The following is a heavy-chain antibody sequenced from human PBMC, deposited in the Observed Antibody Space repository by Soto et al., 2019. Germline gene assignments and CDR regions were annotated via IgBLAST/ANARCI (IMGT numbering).Heavy chain of an antibody. CDR3: AREVVSQAYYYYYYGMDV. CDR2: INPSGGST. V-gene: IGHV1-46*01. J-gene: IGHJ6*02. CDR1: GYTFTSYY. D-gene: IGHD2-15*01. Sequence: GASVKVSCKASGYTFTSYYMHWVRQAPGQGLEWMGIINPSGGSTSYAQKFQGRVTMTRDTSTSTVYMELSSLRSEDAAVYYCAREVVSQAYYYYYYGMDVWGQGTTVTVSS.